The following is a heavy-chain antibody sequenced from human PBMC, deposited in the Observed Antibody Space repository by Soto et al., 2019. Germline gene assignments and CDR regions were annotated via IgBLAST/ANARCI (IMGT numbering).Heavy chain of an antibody. CDR3: AKVFDYYDSSGYYSVWAFDI. CDR2: ISGSGGST. V-gene: IGHV3-23*01. CDR1: GFIFDDYG. J-gene: IGHJ3*02. Sequence: GGSLRLSCTASGFIFDDYGMNWVRQTPDKGLEWVSAISGSGGSTYYADSVKGRFTISRDNSKNTLYLQMNSLRAEDTAVYYWAKVFDYYDSSGYYSVWAFDIWGQGTMVTVSS. D-gene: IGHD3-22*01.